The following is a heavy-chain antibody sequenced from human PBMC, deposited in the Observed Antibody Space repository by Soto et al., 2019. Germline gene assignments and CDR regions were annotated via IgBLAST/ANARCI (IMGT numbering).Heavy chain of an antibody. Sequence: NPGGSLRLSCAASGFTFSDYYMSWIRQAPGKGLEWVSYISSSGSTIYYADSVKGRFTISRDNSKNSLYLQMNSLRAEDTAVYYSAKVPRVNTFGGVIAPFDYWGQGTLVTVSS. V-gene: IGHV3-11*01. J-gene: IGHJ4*02. D-gene: IGHD3-16*02. CDR3: AKVPRVNTFGGVIAPFDY. CDR2: ISSSGSTI. CDR1: GFTFSDYY.